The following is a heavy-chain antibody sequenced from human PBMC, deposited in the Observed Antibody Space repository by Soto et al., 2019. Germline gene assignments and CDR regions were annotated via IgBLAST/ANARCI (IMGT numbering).Heavy chain of an antibody. Sequence: SETLSLTCSVSGDSTTSDAYYWGWIRQPPGKGLEWLGSIYYSGSTNYNPSLKSRVTISVDTSKNQFSLKLSSVTAADTAVYYCARVAAATYYYYGMDVWGQGTMVTVSS. CDR3: ARVAAATYYYYGMDV. D-gene: IGHD6-13*01. CDR1: GDSTTSDAYY. V-gene: IGHV4-39*07. J-gene: IGHJ6*02. CDR2: IYYSGST.